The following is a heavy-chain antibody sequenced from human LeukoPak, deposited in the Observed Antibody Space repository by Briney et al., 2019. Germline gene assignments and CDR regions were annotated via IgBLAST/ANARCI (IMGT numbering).Heavy chain of an antibody. Sequence: GASVKVSCKASGYTFTAYYMHWVRQAPGQGLEWMGWINPNSGVTNYAQKFQGRVTMTRDTSISTAYMDLSRLRSDDTAVYYCARDRTTKIRRISRGDYGGRGPLAPVSS. J-gene: IGHJ4*02. CDR2: INPNSGVT. V-gene: IGHV1-2*02. CDR1: GYTFTAYY. D-gene: IGHD3-10*01. CDR3: ARDRTTKIRRISRGDY.